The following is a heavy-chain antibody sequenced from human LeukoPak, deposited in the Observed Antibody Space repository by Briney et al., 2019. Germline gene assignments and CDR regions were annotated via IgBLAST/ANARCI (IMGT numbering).Heavy chain of an antibody. V-gene: IGHV1-3*01. D-gene: IGHD1-26*01. CDR3: ARVDNGELLAGDY. J-gene: IGHJ4*02. Sequence: ASVKVSCKASGYTFTSYAMHWVRQAPGQRLEWMGWINAGNGNTKYSQEFQGRVTITRDTSTSTAYMELRSLRSDDTAVYYCARVDNGELLAGDYWGQGTLVTVSS. CDR1: GYTFTSYA. CDR2: INAGNGNT.